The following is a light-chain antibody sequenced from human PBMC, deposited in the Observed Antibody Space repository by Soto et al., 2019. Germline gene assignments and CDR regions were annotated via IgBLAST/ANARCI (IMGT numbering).Light chain of an antibody. CDR3: QQYNSYPWT. Sequence: DIQMTQSPSSLSASVGDRVTITCRASQTINKYLNWYQQKPGKAPKLLIYDVSSLESGVPSRFSGSGSGTEFTLAISSLQPDDFATYYCQQYNSYPWTFGQGTKVDI. V-gene: IGKV1-5*01. CDR1: QTINKY. CDR2: DVS. J-gene: IGKJ1*01.